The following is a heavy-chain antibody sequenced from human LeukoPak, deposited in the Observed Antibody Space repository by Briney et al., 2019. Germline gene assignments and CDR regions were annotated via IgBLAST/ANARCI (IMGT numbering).Heavy chain of an antibody. D-gene: IGHD2-2*02. CDR3: ARGVPAAITQYYFDY. CDR1: ADSFTSYW. CDR2: MYPGDSDT. J-gene: IGHJ4*02. Sequence: GESLKISCKGSADSFTSYWIGWVRQMPGKGLEWMGIMYPGDSDTRYSPSFQGQVTISADKSISTAYLQWSSLKASDTAMYYCARGVPAAITQYYFDYWGQGTLVTVSS. V-gene: IGHV5-51*01.